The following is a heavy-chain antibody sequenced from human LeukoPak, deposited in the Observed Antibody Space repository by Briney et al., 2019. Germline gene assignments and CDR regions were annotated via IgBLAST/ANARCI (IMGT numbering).Heavy chain of an antibody. Sequence: PSETLSLTCTVSGDSINNYYWSWIRQPPGKGLEWIGYFYYTGSTNFNPSLKSRVSMSIDTSKNQFSLNLRSVTAADTAVYYCASSSVRRVDHWGQGTLVTVSS. J-gene: IGHJ4*02. D-gene: IGHD4-17*01. CDR3: ASSSVRRVDH. CDR1: GDSINNYY. V-gene: IGHV4-59*01. CDR2: FYYTGST.